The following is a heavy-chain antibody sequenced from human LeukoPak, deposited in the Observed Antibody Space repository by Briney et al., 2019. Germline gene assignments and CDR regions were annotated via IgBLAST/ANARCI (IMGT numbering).Heavy chain of an antibody. J-gene: IGHJ4*02. Sequence: SVKVSCKASGGTFSSYAISWVRQAPGQGLEWMGGIIPIFGTANYAQKFQGRVTITVDESTSTAYMELSSLRSEDTAVYYCAREGGGSPYGSGSYYRYWGQGTLVTVSS. CDR1: GGTFSSYA. V-gene: IGHV1-69*13. CDR3: AREGGGSPYGSGSYYRY. D-gene: IGHD3-10*01. CDR2: IIPIFGTA.